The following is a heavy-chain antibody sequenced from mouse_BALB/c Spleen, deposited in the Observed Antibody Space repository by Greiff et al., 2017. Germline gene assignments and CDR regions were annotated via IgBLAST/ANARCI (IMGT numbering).Heavy chain of an antibody. CDR3: ARSEDYYGSRVPFDY. CDR2: ISYSGST. D-gene: IGHD1-1*01. Sequence: VQLKESGPGLVKPSQSLSLTCTVTGYSITSDYAWNWIRQFPGNKLEWMGYISYSGSTSYNPSLKSRISITRDTSKNQFFLQLNSVTTEDTATYYCARSEDYYGSRVPFDYWGQGTTLTVSS. CDR1: GYSITSDYA. J-gene: IGHJ2*01. V-gene: IGHV3-2*02.